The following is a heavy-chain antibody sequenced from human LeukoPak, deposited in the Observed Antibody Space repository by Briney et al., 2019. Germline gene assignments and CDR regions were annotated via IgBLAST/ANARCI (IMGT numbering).Heavy chain of an antibody. Sequence: GGSLRPSCAASGFTFSDYYMSWIRQAPWKGLEWVSYISKDGNSRNFADSVKGRFTISRDNAKNSLYLQMNSLRAEDTAVYYCARVMRSGSPFDYWGQGTLVTVSS. J-gene: IGHJ4*02. D-gene: IGHD1-26*01. CDR2: ISKDGNSR. V-gene: IGHV3-11*01. CDR1: GFTFSDYY. CDR3: ARVMRSGSPFDY.